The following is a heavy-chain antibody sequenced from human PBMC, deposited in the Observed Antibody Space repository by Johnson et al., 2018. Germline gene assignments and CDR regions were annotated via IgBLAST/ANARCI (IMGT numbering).Heavy chain of an antibody. V-gene: IGHV3-21*01. CDR3: ARLVVGATDAFDI. J-gene: IGHJ3*02. CDR2: INSISSYI. CDR1: GFTFSSYT. D-gene: IGHD1-26*01. Sequence: VQLQESGGGLVQPGGSLRLSCAASGFTFSSYTMNWVRQAPGKGLEWVSSINSISSYIYSADSVKGRFTISVDTSKNQFSLKVSSVTAADTAVYYCARLVVGATDAFDIWGQGTTVNVSS.